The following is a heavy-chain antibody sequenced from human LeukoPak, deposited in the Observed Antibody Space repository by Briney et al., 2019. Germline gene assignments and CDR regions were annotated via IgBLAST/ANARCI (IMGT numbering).Heavy chain of an antibody. CDR3: ARDMTTGTGA. V-gene: IGHV3-23*01. J-gene: IGHJ5*02. CDR1: GSTLSNFA. CDR2: ISDIGPNT. Sequence: PGGSLRLSCAASGSTLSNFAMTWVREAPGKGLEWVSSISDIGPNTYYAASVKGRFTISRDTSKNTLYLQMNSLRAEDTAVYYCARDMTTGTGAWGQGTLVTVSS. D-gene: IGHD4-17*01.